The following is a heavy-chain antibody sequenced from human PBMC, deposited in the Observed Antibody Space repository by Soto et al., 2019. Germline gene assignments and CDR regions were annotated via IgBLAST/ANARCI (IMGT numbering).Heavy chain of an antibody. CDR1: GDSIISGGYY. J-gene: IGHJ4*02. CDR3: SRGRGFSGRTDS. D-gene: IGHD3-10*01. CDR2: IYYSGST. Sequence: QLHLQESGPGLVKTSQTLSLTCSVSGDSIISGGYYWTWLRQYPGKGLEYIGYIYYSGSTYYNPSLESRVTISIDASKTQFSLRLSSVTAADTAVYFCSRGRGFSGRTDSWGQGTLVTVSS. V-gene: IGHV4-31*03.